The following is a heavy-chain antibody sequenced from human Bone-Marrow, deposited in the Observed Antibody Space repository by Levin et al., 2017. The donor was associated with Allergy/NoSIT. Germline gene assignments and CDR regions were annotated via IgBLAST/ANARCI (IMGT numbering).Heavy chain of an antibody. CDR3: ARETFFYGAGSTNYGMDV. CDR1: GFDFSSYA. CDR2: ISYDGSKK. D-gene: IGHD3-10*01. Sequence: PGGSLRLSCAASGFDFSSYALHWVRQAPGKGLEWVAIISYDGSKKYYAESVRGRFTVSKDNSKNMLHLQMSSLRGEDTAIYYCARETFFYGAGSTNYGMDVWGQGTTVTVSS. V-gene: IGHV3-30*04. J-gene: IGHJ6*02.